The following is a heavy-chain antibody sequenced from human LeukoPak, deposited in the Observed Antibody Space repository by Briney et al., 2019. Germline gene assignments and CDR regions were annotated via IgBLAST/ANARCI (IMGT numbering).Heavy chain of an antibody. J-gene: IGHJ3*02. CDR3: ARPDDYGGKPAAFNI. CDR2: IYPGDSDT. V-gene: IGHV5-51*01. CDR1: GYSFTSYW. Sequence: GESLKISCKGSGYSFTSYWIGWVRQMPGKGLEWMGIIYPGDSDTRYSPSFQGQVTISADKSINTAYLQWSSLKASGTAMYYCARPDDYGGKPAAFNIWGQGTMVTVSS. D-gene: IGHD4-23*01.